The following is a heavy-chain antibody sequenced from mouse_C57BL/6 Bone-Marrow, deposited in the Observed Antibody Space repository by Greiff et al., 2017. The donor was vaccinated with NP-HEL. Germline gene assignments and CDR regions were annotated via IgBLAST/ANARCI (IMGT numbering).Heavy chain of an antibody. CDR2: IYPGSGNT. V-gene: IGHV1-76*01. J-gene: IGHJ2*01. CDR3: ASQLFISTVVAKCY. Sequence: QVQLQQSGAELVRPGASVKLSCKASGYTFTDYYINWVKQRPGQGLEWIARIYPGSGNTYYNEKFKGKATLTAEKSSSTAYMQLSSLTSEYSAVYFCASQLFISTVVAKCYWGRGTALTVTS. D-gene: IGHD1-1*01. CDR1: GYTFTDYY.